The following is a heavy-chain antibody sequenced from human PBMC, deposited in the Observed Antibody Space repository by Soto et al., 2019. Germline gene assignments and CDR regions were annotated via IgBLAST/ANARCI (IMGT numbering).Heavy chain of an antibody. V-gene: IGHV3-23*01. CDR2: ISGRGGST. D-gene: IGHD3-22*01. CDR3: ASIEDYYDSSGYYSPFDY. Sequence: PGGSLRLSCAASGFTFSSYAMSWVRQAPGKGLEWVSAISGRGGSTYYADSVKGRFTISRDNSKNTLYLQMNSLRAEDTAVYYCASIEDYYDSSGYYSPFDYWGQGTLVTVSS. J-gene: IGHJ4*02. CDR1: GFTFSSYA.